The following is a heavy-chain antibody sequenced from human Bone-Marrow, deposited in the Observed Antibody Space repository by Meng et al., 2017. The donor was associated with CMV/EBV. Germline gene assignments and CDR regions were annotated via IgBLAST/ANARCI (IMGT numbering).Heavy chain of an antibody. Sequence: ASVKVSCKASGYTFTGYYMHWVRQAPGQGLEWMGWINPNSGGTNYAQKFQGRVTMTRDTSISTAYMELSRLRSDDTAVYYCARLEDGSGWFDPSGQGTLVTVSS. CDR3: ARLEDGSGWFDP. J-gene: IGHJ5*02. CDR1: GYTFTGYY. CDR2: INPNSGGT. D-gene: IGHD3-10*01. V-gene: IGHV1-2*02.